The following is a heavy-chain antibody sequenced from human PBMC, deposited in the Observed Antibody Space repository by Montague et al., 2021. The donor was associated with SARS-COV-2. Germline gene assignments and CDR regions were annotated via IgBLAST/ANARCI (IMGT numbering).Heavy chain of an antibody. D-gene: IGHD4-17*01. J-gene: IGHJ4*02. CDR3: ARGSTVTHY. CDR2: INHSGST. Sequence: SETLSHTCAVYGGFFSGYYWSWIRQPPGKGLEWIGEINHSGSTNYNPSLKSRVTISVNTSKNQFSLKLSSVTAADTAVYYCARGSTVTHYWGQGTLVTVYS. CDR1: GGFFSGYY. V-gene: IGHV4-34*01.